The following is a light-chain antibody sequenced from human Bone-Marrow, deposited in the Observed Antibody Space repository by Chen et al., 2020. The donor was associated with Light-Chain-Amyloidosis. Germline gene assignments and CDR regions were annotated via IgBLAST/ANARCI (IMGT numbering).Light chain of an antibody. CDR1: SSDVGGDKH. J-gene: IGLJ1*01. CDR2: EVT. V-gene: IGLV2-14*01. Sequence: QSALTQPASVSGSPGQSITISCTGTSSDVGGDKHVSWYQQHPDKAPKRMIYEVTHRPSWVPDRFSGSKSDNTASLTISGLQTEDEADYFCSSYTITNTLVFGSGTRVTVL. CDR3: SSYTITNTLV.